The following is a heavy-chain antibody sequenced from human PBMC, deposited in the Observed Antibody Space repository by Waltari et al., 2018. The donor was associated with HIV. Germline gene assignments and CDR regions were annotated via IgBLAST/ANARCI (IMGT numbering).Heavy chain of an antibody. V-gene: IGHV4-59*01. CDR1: GGSIRGYY. D-gene: IGHD2-21*02. CDR3: VRGSYCGGDCYPGHFDS. Sequence: QVQLQESGPGLVRPSETLSLTCTVPGGSIRGYYWTWIRQPPGKGLEWIGYIYDSGITKYSPSLKSRVTISGNTSKKQFSLNLSSVTAADSAVYYCVRGSYCGGDCYPGHFDSWGRGTLVTVSS. CDR2: IYDSGIT. J-gene: IGHJ4*02.